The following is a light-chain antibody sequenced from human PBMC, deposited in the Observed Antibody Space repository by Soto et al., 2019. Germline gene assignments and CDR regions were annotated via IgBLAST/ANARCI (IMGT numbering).Light chain of an antibody. V-gene: IGKV3-20*01. J-gene: IGKJ2*01. CDR1: QSVSSSY. Sequence: EIVLTQSPGTLSLSPGEIATLSCRASQSVSSSYLAWYQQKPGQAPRRLIDGASSRATGIPDRFSGSGSGTDFTLTISRLEPEDFAVYYCQQYGSSPPRTFGQWTKLEIK. CDR3: QQYGSSPPRT. CDR2: GAS.